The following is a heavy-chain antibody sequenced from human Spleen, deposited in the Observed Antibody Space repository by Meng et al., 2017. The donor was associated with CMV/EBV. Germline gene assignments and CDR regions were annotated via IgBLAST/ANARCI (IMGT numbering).Heavy chain of an antibody. CDR3: AISSSIVGAFDP. CDR2: INTYNGNT. CDR1: GYTFTTYG. D-gene: IGHD1-26*01. Sequence: ASVKVSCKASGYTFTTYGISWVRQAPGQGLEWMGWINTYNGNTHYAQNFQGRVTMTTDTSTSTAYMELRSLRSDDTAVYHCAISSSIVGAFDPWGQGTLVTVSS. V-gene: IGHV1-18*01. J-gene: IGHJ5*02.